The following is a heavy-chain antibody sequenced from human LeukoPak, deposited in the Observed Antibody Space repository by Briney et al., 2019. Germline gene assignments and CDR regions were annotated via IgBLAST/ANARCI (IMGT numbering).Heavy chain of an antibody. V-gene: IGHV3-30*02. D-gene: IGHD1-26*01. CDR3: AKGSGWEVSYYYYYMDV. CDR1: KFTFSDYG. J-gene: IGHJ6*03. CDR2: IRYDGSNK. Sequence: GGSLRISCAASKFTFSDYGMHWVRQAPGKGLEWVAFIRYDGSNKYYVGSVKGRFTISRDNSKNTLYLQMNSLRAEDTAVYYCAKGSGWEVSYYYYYMDVWGKGTTVTISS.